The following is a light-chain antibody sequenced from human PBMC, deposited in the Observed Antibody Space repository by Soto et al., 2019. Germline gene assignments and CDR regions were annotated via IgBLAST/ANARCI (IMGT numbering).Light chain of an antibody. CDR3: CSYAGSGTMV. CDR1: SSDVGTYSL. CDR2: EVT. V-gene: IGLV2-23*02. Sequence: QSALTQPASVSGSPGQSITISCTGTSSDVGTYSLVSWYQQHPGKAPKLMICEVTKRPSGVSNRFSGSKFGNTASLTISGLQAEDEADYYCCSYAGSGTMVFGGGTQLTVL. J-gene: IGLJ3*02.